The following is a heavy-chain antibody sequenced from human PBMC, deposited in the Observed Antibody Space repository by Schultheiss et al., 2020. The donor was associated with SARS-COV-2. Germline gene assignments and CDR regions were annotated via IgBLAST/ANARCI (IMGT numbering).Heavy chain of an antibody. CDR1: GLRFDDYA. J-gene: IGHJ4*02. CDR3: ARAGRRDPFDY. D-gene: IGHD5-24*01. V-gene: IGHV3-43*02. Sequence: GGSLRLSCAASGLRFDDYAMHWVRQAPGKGLEWVSLISGDGGSTYYADSVKGRFTISRDNAKNSLYLQMNSLRAEDTAVYYCARAGRRDPFDYWGQGTLVTVSS. CDR2: ISGDGGST.